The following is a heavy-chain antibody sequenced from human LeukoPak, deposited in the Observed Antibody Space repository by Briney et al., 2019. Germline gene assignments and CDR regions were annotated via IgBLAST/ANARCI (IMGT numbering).Heavy chain of an antibody. V-gene: IGHV3-30-3*01. CDR1: GFTFNTYN. Sequence: GRSLRLSCAASGFTFNTYNLHWVRQAPGKGLEGVAVILYDGSNRYYADSAKGRFTISRDNSKNTLSLQMNSLRTEDTAVYYCARQRSLGYFDYWGQGTLVTVSS. J-gene: IGHJ4*02. CDR3: ARQRSLGYFDY. D-gene: IGHD3-16*01. CDR2: ILYDGSNR.